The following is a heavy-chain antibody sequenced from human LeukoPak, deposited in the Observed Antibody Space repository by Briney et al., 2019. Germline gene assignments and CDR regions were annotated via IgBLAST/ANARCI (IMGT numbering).Heavy chain of an antibody. D-gene: IGHD5-12*01. CDR1: GFTFSSYA. V-gene: IGHV3-30*04. CDR2: ISYDGSNK. J-gene: IGHJ6*04. CDR3: ARDQGGYDPVYYYGMDV. Sequence: GGSLRLSCAASGFTFSSYAMHWVRQAPGKGLEWEAVISYDGSNKYYADSVKGRFTISRDNSKNTLYLQMNSLRAEDTAVYYCARDQGGYDPVYYYGMDVWGKGTTVTVSS.